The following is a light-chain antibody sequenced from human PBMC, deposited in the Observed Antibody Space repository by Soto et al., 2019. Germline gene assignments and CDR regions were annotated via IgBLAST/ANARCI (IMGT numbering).Light chain of an antibody. CDR2: EVS. Sequence: QSALTQPASVSGSPGRSITISCTGTSSDVGGYNYVSWYQQHPGKAPKLMIYEVSNRPSGVSNRFSGSKSGNTASLTISGLQPEDDADYYCSSYTSSSTYVFGTGTKLTV. CDR3: SSYTSSSTYV. J-gene: IGLJ1*01. CDR1: SSDVGGYNY. V-gene: IGLV2-14*01.